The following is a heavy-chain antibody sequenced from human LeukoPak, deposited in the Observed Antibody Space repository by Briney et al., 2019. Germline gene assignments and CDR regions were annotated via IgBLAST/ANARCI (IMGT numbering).Heavy chain of an antibody. CDR1: GFNFRNFW. J-gene: IGHJ5*02. CDR3: AIPRSAS. Sequence: GGSLRLSCAASGFNFRNFWMGWVRQAPGKGLEWVANINQDGSEKYYVGSVQGRFTISKDNAKNSLILQMNSLRAEDTAVYYCAIPRSASWGQGTQVTVSS. V-gene: IGHV3-7*02. CDR2: INQDGSEK.